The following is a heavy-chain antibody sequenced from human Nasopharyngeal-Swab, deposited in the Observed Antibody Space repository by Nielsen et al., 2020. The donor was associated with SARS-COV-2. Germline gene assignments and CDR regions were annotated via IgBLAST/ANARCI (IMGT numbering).Heavy chain of an antibody. D-gene: IGHD6-19*01. J-gene: IGHJ4*02. Sequence: GGSLRLSCAASGFTLSSYGMHWVRQAPGKGLEWVAVISYDGSNKYYADSVKGRFTISRDNSKNTLYLQMNSLRAEDTAVYYCARETVAGTRHDYWGQGTLVTVSS. CDR1: GFTLSSYG. CDR2: ISYDGSNK. V-gene: IGHV3-30*03. CDR3: ARETVAGTRHDY.